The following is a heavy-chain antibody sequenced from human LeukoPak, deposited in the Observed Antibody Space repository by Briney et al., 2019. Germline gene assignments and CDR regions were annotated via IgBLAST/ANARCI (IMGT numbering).Heavy chain of an antibody. V-gene: IGHV3-48*01. CDR1: GFTFSSYG. Sequence: GGSLRLSCSASGFTFSSYGMSWVRQAPGKGLEWVSYISSSSTIYYADSVKGRFTISRDNAKNSLYLQMNSLRAEDTAVYYCARAGPDDYSPYFDYWGQGTLVTVSS. CDR2: ISSSSTI. J-gene: IGHJ4*02. D-gene: IGHD2-21*01. CDR3: ARAGPDDYSPYFDY.